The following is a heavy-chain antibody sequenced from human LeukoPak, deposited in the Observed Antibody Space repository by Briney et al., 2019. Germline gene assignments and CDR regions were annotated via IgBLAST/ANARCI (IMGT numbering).Heavy chain of an antibody. CDR3: ARALDYDYVWGSYRSSNWFDP. CDR2: IYYSGST. Sequence: PSETLSLTCTVSGGSISSYHWSWIRQPPGKGLEWIGYIYYSGSTNYNPSLKSRVTISVDTSKNQFSPKLSSVTAADTAVYYCARALDYDYVWGSYRSSNWFDPWGQGTLVTVSS. CDR1: GGSISSYH. V-gene: IGHV4-59*01. D-gene: IGHD3-16*02. J-gene: IGHJ5*02.